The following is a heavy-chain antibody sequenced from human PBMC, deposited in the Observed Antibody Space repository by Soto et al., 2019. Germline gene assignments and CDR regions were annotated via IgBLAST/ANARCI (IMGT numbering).Heavy chain of an antibody. CDR3: ARVISGATGYGMDV. D-gene: IGHD1-26*01. Sequence: EVQLVESGGGLIQPGGSLRLSCAASGFTFSSYWMHWVRQAPGKGLVWVSRINSDGSSIVYADFVKGRFTISRDNAKNTLYLQMNGLRAEDTAVYYCARVISGATGYGMDVWGQGTPVTVSS. CDR2: INSDGSSI. J-gene: IGHJ6*02. V-gene: IGHV3-74*01. CDR1: GFTFSSYW.